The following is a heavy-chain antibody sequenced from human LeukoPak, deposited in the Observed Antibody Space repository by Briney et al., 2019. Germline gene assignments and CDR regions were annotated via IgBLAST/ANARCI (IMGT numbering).Heavy chain of an antibody. CDR1: GGSISSSSYY. Sequence: SETLSLTCTVSGGSISSSSYYWGWIRQPPGKGLEWIGSICYSGSTYYNPSLKSRVTISVDTSKNQFSLKLSSVTAADTAVYYCAIHFLAAAGPFGYWGLGTLVTVSS. CDR3: AIHFLAAAGPFGY. CDR2: ICYSGST. J-gene: IGHJ4*02. V-gene: IGHV4-39*01. D-gene: IGHD6-13*01.